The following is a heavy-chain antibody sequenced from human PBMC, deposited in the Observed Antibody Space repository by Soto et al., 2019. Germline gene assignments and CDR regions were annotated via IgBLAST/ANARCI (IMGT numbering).Heavy chain of an antibody. V-gene: IGHV3-7*03. Sequence: VGSLRLSCATSDFTFRNYWMNWVRQAPGKGLEWVANIKPDGSATNYVDSVKGRFTISRDNVRNLVSLQMNSLRVEDTAVYFCFGGNGGPQWGQGTLVTVSS. CDR3: FGGNGGPQ. CDR2: IKPDGSAT. D-gene: IGHD3-16*01. CDR1: DFTFRNYW. J-gene: IGHJ4*02.